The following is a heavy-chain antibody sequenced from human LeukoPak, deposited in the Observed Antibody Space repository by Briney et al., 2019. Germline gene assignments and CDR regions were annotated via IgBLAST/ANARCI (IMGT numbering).Heavy chain of an antibody. V-gene: IGHV4-39*07. Sequence: SETLSLTCTVSGGSISSSSYYWGWIRQPPGKGLEWIGSIYYSGSTYYNPSLKSRVTISVGTSKNQFSLKLSSVTAADTAVYYCARANIVVVVAATFEYWGQGTLVTVSS. CDR3: ARANIVVVVAATFEY. J-gene: IGHJ4*02. CDR2: IYYSGST. CDR1: GGSISSSSYY. D-gene: IGHD2-15*01.